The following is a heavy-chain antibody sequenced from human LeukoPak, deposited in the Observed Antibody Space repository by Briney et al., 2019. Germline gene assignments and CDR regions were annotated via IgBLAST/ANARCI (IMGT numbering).Heavy chain of an antibody. CDR3: ARDLVVGTTYYYYGMDV. D-gene: IGHD1-7*01. CDR2: MNANSGNT. V-gene: IGHV1-8*01. J-gene: IGHJ6*02. CDR1: GYTFANYD. Sequence: GASVKVSCKASGYTFANYDINWVRQAAGQGLEWMAYMNANSGNTGSAQKFQGRVTMTRDTSTSTVYMELSSLRSEDTAVYYCARDLVVGTTYYYYGMDVWGQGTTVTVSS.